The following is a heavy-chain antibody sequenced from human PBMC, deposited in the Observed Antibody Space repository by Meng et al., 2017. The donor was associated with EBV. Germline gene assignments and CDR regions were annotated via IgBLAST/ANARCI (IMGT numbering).Heavy chain of an antibody. J-gene: IGHJ4*02. CDR1: GGPFRNYA. V-gene: IGHV1-69*01. CDR2: FLPTLGAP. CDR3: ASESGRGYTPDY. D-gene: IGHD3-10*01. Sequence: QVQVVPSGAEVKKTGSSEKVSCKHAGGPFRNYAISWVRQAPGKGLEWLGGFLPTLGAPNYAQKFHGRVSITADESTSTHYMDLSSLRSEDTAVYYCASESGRGYTPDYWGQGTLVTVSS.